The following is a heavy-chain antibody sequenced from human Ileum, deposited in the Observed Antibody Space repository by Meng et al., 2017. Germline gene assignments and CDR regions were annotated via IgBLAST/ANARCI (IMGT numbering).Heavy chain of an antibody. CDR2: TYYRSRWYN. V-gene: IGHV6-1*01. D-gene: IGHD7-27*01. Sequence: HVQLKQSGPGLVKPSQTLSLTCPISGDSVSSDTGAWNWIRQSPSRGLEWLGRTYYRSRWYNNYAVSVKSRITINPDTSKNQFSLQLNSVTPDDTAVYYCAGKDWGEGLDFWDQGTLVTVSS. CDR3: AGKDWGEGLDF. CDR1: GDSVSSDTGA. J-gene: IGHJ4*02.